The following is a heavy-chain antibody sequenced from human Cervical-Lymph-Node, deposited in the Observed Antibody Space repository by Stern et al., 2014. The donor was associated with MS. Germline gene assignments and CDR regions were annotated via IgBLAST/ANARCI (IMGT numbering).Heavy chain of an antibody. CDR3: ARQLRSPYYEYYFDY. CDR2: IWYDGSNK. D-gene: IGHD1-26*01. Sequence: VQLEESGGGVVQPGRSLRLSCAASGFTFSSYGMHWVRQAPGKGLEWVAVIWYDGSNKYYADSVKGRFTISRDNSKNTLYLQMNSLRAEDTAVYYCARQLRSPYYEYYFDYWGQGTLVTVSS. CDR1: GFTFSSYG. V-gene: IGHV3-33*01. J-gene: IGHJ4*02.